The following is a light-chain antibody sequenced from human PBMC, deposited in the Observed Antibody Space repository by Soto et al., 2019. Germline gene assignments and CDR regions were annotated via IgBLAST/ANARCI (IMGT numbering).Light chain of an antibody. V-gene: IGKV3-15*01. CDR1: QSVSSK. CDR2: GAS. Sequence: IVLTQSPATLSGSPGEGATLSCRASQSVSSKLPWYPQTPGQAPSPLIYGASTTAPGIPARLSGRGSGTDFTILISSLKSEDSAVYPRQQYNSWLWTFGHGTKVDI. CDR3: QQYNSWLWT. J-gene: IGKJ1*01.